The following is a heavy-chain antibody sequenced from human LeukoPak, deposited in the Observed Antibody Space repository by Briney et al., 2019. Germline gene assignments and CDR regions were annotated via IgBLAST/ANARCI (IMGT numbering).Heavy chain of an antibody. CDR3: ARATAPLGRIDY. CDR2: IYHSGGA. Sequence: SETLSLTCGVSGGSFSISYWSWIRQPPGKGLEWIGQIYHSGGANYNPSLRSRVTISIDTSKNQLSLRLSSVTAADTAVYYCARATAPLGRIDYWGQGTLVTVSS. J-gene: IGHJ4*02. CDR1: GGSFSISY. V-gene: IGHV4-34*01. D-gene: IGHD7-27*01.